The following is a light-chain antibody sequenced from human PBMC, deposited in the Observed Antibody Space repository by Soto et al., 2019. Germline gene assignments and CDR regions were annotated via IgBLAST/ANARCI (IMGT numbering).Light chain of an antibody. V-gene: IGKV3-20*01. CDR1: QSVSSSY. CDR2: GAS. J-gene: IGKJ1*01. Sequence: ESVLTQSPCTLSLSPGERATLSCRASQSVSSSYLAWYQQKPGQAPRLLIYGASSRATGIPDRFSGSGSGTDFTLTISRLEPEDFAVYYCQQYGSSPRTCGQGTKVDI. CDR3: QQYGSSPRT.